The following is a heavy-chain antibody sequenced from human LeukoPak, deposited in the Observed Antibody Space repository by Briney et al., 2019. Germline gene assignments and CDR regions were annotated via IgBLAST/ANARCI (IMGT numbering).Heavy chain of an antibody. Sequence: PGGSLRLSCAASGFTFSSYGMHWVRQAPGKGLVWVSRINSDGSGTRYADSVKGRFTISRDNAKNTLFLQMNSLRAEDTAVYYCVRGDGPLDYWGQGTLVTVSS. CDR2: INSDGSGT. V-gene: IGHV3-74*01. J-gene: IGHJ4*02. CDR3: VRGDGPLDY. D-gene: IGHD2-21*02. CDR1: GFTFSSYG.